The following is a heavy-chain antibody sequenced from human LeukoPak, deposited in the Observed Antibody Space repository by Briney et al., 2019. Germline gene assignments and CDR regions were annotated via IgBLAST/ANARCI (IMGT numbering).Heavy chain of an antibody. CDR1: GGSISSGGYY. Sequence: SETLSLTCTVSGGSISSGGYYWSWIRQHPGKGLEWIGYIYYSGSTYYNPSLKSRVTISVDTSKNQFSLKLSSVTAADTAVYYCASLISCTSLLYHWGQGILVTVSS. CDR2: IYYSGST. J-gene: IGHJ5*02. V-gene: IGHV4-31*03. CDR3: ASLISCTSLLYH. D-gene: IGHD2-2*01.